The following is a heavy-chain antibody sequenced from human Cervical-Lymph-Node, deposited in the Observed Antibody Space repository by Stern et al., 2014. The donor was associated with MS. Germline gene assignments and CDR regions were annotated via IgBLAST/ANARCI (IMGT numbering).Heavy chain of an antibody. V-gene: IGHV1-46*01. J-gene: IGHJ4*02. Sequence: DQLVESGADVKKPGASVKVSCKASGYSFTNYFIHWVRQAPGQGLEWMGIINPNGGSTRYAQKFQGRVTMASDTSTSTVYMELSSLRSEDTAVYYCARVGTDYVKVDYWGQGTLVTVSS. CDR2: INPNGGST. CDR3: ARVGTDYVKVDY. CDR1: GYSFTNYF. D-gene: IGHD4-17*01.